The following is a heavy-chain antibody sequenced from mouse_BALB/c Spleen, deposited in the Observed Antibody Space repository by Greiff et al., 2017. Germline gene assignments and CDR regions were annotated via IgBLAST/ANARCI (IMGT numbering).Heavy chain of an antibody. J-gene: IGHJ2*01. Sequence: EVKVEESGGGLVKPGGSLKLSCAASGFAFSSYDMSWVRQTPEKRLEWVAYISSGGGSTYYPDTVKGRFTISRDNAKNTLYLQMSSLKSEDTAMYYCARRGSLDYWGQGTTLTVSS. CDR1: GFAFSSYD. CDR3: ARRGSLDY. CDR2: ISSGGGST. D-gene: IGHD1-1*01. V-gene: IGHV5-12-1*01.